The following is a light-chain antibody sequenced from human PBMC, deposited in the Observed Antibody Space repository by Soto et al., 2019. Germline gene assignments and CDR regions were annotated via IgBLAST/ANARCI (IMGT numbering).Light chain of an antibody. V-gene: IGKV1-39*01. CDR1: QSISDY. CDR3: KQSYSTPTIT. Sequence: DIKMTQSPSSLSASVGDRVTITCRANQSISDYLNWYQQKPGKAPKFLIYASSSLQSGVPSRFRGSGSGTDFTLTISSLQPEDFATYYCKQSYSTPTITFGQGTRLEIK. J-gene: IGKJ5*01. CDR2: ASS.